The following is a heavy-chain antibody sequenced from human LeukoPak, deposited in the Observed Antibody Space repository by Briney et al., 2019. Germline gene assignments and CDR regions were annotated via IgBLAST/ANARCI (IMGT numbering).Heavy chain of an antibody. V-gene: IGHV3-53*05. J-gene: IGHJ5*02. CDR2: IYSGGST. CDR1: GFTVSSNY. CDR3: ARARGRGSFDWLLSP. D-gene: IGHD3-9*01. Sequence: GGSLRLSCAASGFTVSSNYMSWVRQAPGKGLEWVSVIYSGGSTYYADSVKGRFTISRDNSKNTLYLQMNSLRAEDTAVYYCARARGRGSFDWLLSPWGQGTLVTVSS.